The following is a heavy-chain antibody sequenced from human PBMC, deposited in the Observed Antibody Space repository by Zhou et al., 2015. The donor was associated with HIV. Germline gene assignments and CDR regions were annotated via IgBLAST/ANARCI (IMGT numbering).Heavy chain of an antibody. CDR2: IIPIFGTA. CDR3: ARDPSVVVTATPNDAFDI. Sequence: QVQLVQSGAEVKKPGSSVKVSCKASGGTFSSYAISWVRQAPGQGLEWMGGIIPIFGTANYAQKFQGRVTITADESTSTAYMELSSLRSEDTAVYYCARDPSVVVTATPNDAFDIWGQGTMVTVSS. J-gene: IGHJ3*02. CDR1: GGTFSSYA. D-gene: IGHD2-21*02. V-gene: IGHV1-69*12.